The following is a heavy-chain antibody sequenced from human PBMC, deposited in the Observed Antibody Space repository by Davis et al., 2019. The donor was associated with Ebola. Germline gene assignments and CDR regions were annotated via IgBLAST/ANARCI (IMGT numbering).Heavy chain of an antibody. Sequence: PGGSLRLSCAASGFTFSSYWMSWVRQAPGKGLEWVANIKQDGSEKYYVDSVKGRFTISRDNAKNSLYLQMNSLRAEDTAVYYCAKDQEGYSSSSSLWYYYYGMDVWGQGTTVTVSS. CDR1: GFTFSSYW. CDR2: IKQDGSEK. CDR3: AKDQEGYSSSSSLWYYYYGMDV. V-gene: IGHV3-7*01. J-gene: IGHJ6*02. D-gene: IGHD6-6*01.